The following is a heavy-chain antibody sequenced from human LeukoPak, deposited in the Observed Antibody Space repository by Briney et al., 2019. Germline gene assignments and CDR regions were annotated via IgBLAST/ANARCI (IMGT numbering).Heavy chain of an antibody. CDR1: GDSISSYF. D-gene: IGHD2-21*02. CDR2: VDYSGNA. CDR3: ARRRADTSVGDCLDM. Sequence: SETLSLTCTVSGDSISSYFWSWIRRPPGKGLEGMGYVDYSGNATYNPSLTSRVTISLDRSENQFFLKLTSVTAADTAVCYCARRRADTSVGDCLDMWGQGTKVTVSS. J-gene: IGHJ3*02. V-gene: IGHV4-59*08.